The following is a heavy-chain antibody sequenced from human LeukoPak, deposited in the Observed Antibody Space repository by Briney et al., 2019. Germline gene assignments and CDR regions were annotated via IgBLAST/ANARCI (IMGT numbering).Heavy chain of an antibody. J-gene: IGHJ4*02. D-gene: IGHD1-26*01. CDR3: ARENSGSYREFDY. CDR1: GGSISSYY. CDR2: IYTSGST. V-gene: IGHV4-4*07. Sequence: SETLSLTCTVSGGSISSYYWSWIRQPAGKGLEWIGRIYTSGSTNYNASLKSRVSLSVDTSKNQFSLKLSSVTAADTAVFYCARENSGSYREFDYWGQGTLVTVSS.